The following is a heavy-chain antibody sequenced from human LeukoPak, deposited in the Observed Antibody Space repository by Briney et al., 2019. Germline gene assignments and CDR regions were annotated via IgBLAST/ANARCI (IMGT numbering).Heavy chain of an antibody. V-gene: IGHV4-4*07. CDR2: THTSWST. CDR1: GGSIGNYY. D-gene: IGHD2-2*03. Sequence: PSETLSLTCTVSGGSIGNYYWSWIRQPAGKGLEWIGRTHTSWSTNYNPSLKSRVTMSVDTSKNQFSLKLTSVTAADTAVYYCARGRWKTGMDSPYYFDYWGQGTLVTVSS. J-gene: IGHJ4*02. CDR3: ARGRWKTGMDSPYYFDY.